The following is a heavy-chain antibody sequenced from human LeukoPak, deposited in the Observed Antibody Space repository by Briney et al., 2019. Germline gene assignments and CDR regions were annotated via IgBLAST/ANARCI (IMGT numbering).Heavy chain of an antibody. V-gene: IGHV3-23*01. J-gene: IGHJ4*02. Sequence: GGSLRLSCVASGFTFSTYAMTWVRQAPGKGLEWVSGISGSGGSTYYADSVKGGFTISRDNSKNTLYLQMNNLRAEDTALYYCAKGYWNPGYWGQGTLVTVSS. CDR1: GFTFSTYA. CDR3: AKGYWNPGY. D-gene: IGHD1-1*01. CDR2: ISGSGGST.